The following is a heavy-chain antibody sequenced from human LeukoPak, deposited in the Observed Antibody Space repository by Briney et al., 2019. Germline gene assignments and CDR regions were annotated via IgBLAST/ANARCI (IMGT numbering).Heavy chain of an antibody. Sequence: ASVKVSCKASEYTFTGYYMHWVRQAPGQGLEWMGWINPNSGGTNYAQKFQGRVTMTRDTSISTAYIELSRLRSDDTAVYYCARDYRLLWFGEIPDYWGQGTLVTVSS. CDR2: INPNSGGT. V-gene: IGHV1-2*02. D-gene: IGHD3-10*01. CDR1: EYTFTGYY. J-gene: IGHJ4*02. CDR3: ARDYRLLWFGEIPDY.